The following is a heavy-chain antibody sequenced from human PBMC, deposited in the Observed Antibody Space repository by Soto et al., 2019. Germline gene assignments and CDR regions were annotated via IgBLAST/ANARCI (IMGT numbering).Heavy chain of an antibody. V-gene: IGHV1-18*03. CDR3: ARVGATTGKTSNDY. CDR1: GYTFRDYG. D-gene: IGHD1-26*01. J-gene: IGHJ4*02. CDR2: ISAYNGHT. Sequence: QIELVQSGPEVKKPGASVKVSCKASGYTFRDYGITWVRQAPGQGLEWMGWISAYNGHTDYAQKVQGRVTMSTDTSTNTAHMELRSLRSDDMAVYYCARVGATTGKTSNDYWGQGTLVTVSS.